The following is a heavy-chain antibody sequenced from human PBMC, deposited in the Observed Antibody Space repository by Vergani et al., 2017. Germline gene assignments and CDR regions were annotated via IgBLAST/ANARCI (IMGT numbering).Heavy chain of an antibody. Sequence: QVQLQESGPGLVKPSETLSLTCVVSGYSISSGYYCGWIRQPPGKGLEWIGTIYHSGNTYYNTSFKSRVTISVDTSKNQFSLKLSSVTAADTAVYYCATTLISVAGTNFDYWGQGTLVTVSS. J-gene: IGHJ4*02. CDR1: GYSISSGYY. V-gene: IGHV4-38-2*01. D-gene: IGHD6-19*01. CDR2: IYHSGNT. CDR3: ATTLISVAGTNFDY.